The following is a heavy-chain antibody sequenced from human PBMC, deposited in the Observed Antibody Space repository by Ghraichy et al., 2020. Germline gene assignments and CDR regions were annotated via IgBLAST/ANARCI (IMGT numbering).Heavy chain of an antibody. D-gene: IGHD3-9*01. CDR2: IYYSGST. CDR1: GGSISSGGYS. J-gene: IGHJ2*01. V-gene: IGHV4-30-4*07. Sequence: SETLSLTCAVSGGSISSGGYSWSWIRQPPGKGLEWIGYIYYSGSTYYNPSLKSRVTISVDTSKNQFSLKLSSVTAADTAVYYCARGVTHYDILTGYSPYWYFDLWGRGTLVTVSS. CDR3: ARGVTHYDILTGYSPYWYFDL.